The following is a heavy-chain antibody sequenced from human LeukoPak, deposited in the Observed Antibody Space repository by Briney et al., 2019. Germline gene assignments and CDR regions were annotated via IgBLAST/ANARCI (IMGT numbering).Heavy chain of an antibody. J-gene: IGHJ4*02. CDR2: IYYSGST. D-gene: IGHD1-26*01. CDR1: GGSINSSSYY. V-gene: IGHV4-39*01. CDR3: ARQPRDPYSGSYFDY. Sequence: PSETLSLTCTVSGGSINSSSYYWGWIRQPPGKGLEWIGSIYYSGSTYYNPSLKSRVTISVDTSKNQFSLKLSSVTAVDTAVYYCARQPRDPYSGSYFDYWGQGTLVTVSS.